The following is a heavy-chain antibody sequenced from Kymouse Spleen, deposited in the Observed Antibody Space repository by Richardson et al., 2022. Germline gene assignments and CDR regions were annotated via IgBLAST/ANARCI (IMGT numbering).Heavy chain of an antibody. CDR1: GFTFDDYA. J-gene: IGHJ2*01. D-gene: IGHD6-6*01. Sequence: EVQLVESGGGLVQPGRSLRLSCAASGFTFDDYAMHWVRQAPGKGLEWVSGISWNSGSIGYADSVKGRFTISRDNAKNSLYLQMNSLRAEDTALYYCAKEPV*QLGLLVLRSLGPWHPGHCLL. CDR3: AKEPV*QLGLLVLRS. CDR2: ISWNSGSI. V-gene: IGHV3-9*01.